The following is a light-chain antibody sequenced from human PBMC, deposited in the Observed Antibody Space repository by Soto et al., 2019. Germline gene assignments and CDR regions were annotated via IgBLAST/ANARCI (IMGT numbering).Light chain of an antibody. CDR3: QSYTSSLSGL. J-gene: IGLJ2*01. CDR1: SSDIGAGYD. Sequence: QSALTQPASVSGAPGQWVTISCTGSSSDIGAGYDVHWYQQLPGTAPKLLIYGNSNRPSGVPDRFSGSKSGNSASLAITGLQAEDEADYYCQSYTSSLSGLFGGGTQLTVL. V-gene: IGLV1-40*01. CDR2: GNS.